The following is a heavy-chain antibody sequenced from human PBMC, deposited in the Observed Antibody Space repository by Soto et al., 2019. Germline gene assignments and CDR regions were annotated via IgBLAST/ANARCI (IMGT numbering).Heavy chain of an antibody. J-gene: IGHJ3*02. D-gene: IGHD3-10*01. CDR3: ARGVYGSGNYYTGPSAFDI. V-gene: IGHV1-69*06. CDR1: GGTLSDHG. Sequence: QVQLEQSGAEVKKPGSSVKVSCKASGGTLSDHGVAWLRQAPGQGLEWMGGTIPVFNTAKYAQQFQGRVTVTAYKFTNIAYLQMSSMRSEYTAFYFYARGVYGSGNYYTGPSAFDIWGQGTMVIVSS. CDR2: TIPVFNTA.